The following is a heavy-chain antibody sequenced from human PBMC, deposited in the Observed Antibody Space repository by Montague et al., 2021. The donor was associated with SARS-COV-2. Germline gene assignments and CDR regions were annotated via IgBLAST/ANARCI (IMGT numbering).Heavy chain of an antibody. CDR3: ASELADYGDFDY. CDR2: ISYDGSNK. CDR1: GFTFSSYA. D-gene: IGHD4-17*01. J-gene: IGHJ4*02. Sequence: SLRLSCAASGFTFSSYAMHWVRQAPGKGLEWVAVISYDGSNKYCADSVKGRFTISRDNSKNTLYLQMNSLRAEDTAVYYCASELADYGDFDYWGQGTQVTVSS. V-gene: IGHV3-30-3*01.